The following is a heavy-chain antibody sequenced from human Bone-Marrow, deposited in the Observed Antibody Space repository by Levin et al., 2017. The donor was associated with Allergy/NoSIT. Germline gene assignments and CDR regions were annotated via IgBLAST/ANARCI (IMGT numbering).Heavy chain of an antibody. CDR2: INPNSGGT. J-gene: IGHJ6*02. D-gene: IGHD1-26*01. Sequence: GASVKVSCKASGYTFTGYYMHWVRQAPGQGLEWMGWINPNSGGTNYAQKFQGWVTMTRDTSISTAYMELSRLRSDDTAVYYCARAWGVGATYYYYYGMDVWGQGTTVTVSS. CDR1: GYTFTGYY. V-gene: IGHV1-2*04. CDR3: ARAWGVGATYYYYYGMDV.